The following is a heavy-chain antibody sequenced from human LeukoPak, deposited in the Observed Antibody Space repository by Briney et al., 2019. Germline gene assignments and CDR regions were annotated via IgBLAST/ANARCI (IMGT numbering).Heavy chain of an antibody. CDR2: MNPNSGHT. CDR3: VRVQSGSYARYGMDV. V-gene: IGHV1-8*01. J-gene: IGHJ6*02. CDR1: GYTLTNYD. D-gene: IGHD1-26*01. Sequence: ASVKVSCKASGYTLTNYDINWVRQATGQGLEWMGWMNPNSGHTGYTQKFQGRVTMTRDTSISTAYMELSSLKSEDTVVYYCVRVQSGSYARYGMDVWGQGTTVTVSS.